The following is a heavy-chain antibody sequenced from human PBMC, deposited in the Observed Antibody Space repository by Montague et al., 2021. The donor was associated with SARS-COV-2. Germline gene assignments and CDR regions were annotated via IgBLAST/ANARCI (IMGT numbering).Heavy chain of an antibody. CDR1: GGSISSHV. CDR2: IFDNGNT. Sequence: SETLSLTCSVSGGSISSHVWSWIRQPPGKGLEWIGNIFDNGNTNYIPSLKSRLTISVETSKTQISLKLASVTAADTAVYYYARGYYGDHGTYQHYYGMDVWGQGTKVIVSS. CDR3: ARGYYGDHGTYQHYYGMDV. J-gene: IGHJ6*02. V-gene: IGHV4-59*11. D-gene: IGHD4-17*01.